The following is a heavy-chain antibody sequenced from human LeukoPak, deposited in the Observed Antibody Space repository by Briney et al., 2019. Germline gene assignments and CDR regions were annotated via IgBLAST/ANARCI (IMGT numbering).Heavy chain of an antibody. Sequence: GGSLRLSCAASGFTFSSYSMNWVRQAPGKGLEWVSYISSSGSTIYYADSVKGRFTISRDNAKNSLYLQMNSLRAEDTAVYYCARDGGYVYYYYGMDVWGQGTTVTVSS. CDR3: ARDGGYVYYYYGMDV. V-gene: IGHV3-48*04. J-gene: IGHJ6*02. D-gene: IGHD5-12*01. CDR2: ISSSGSTI. CDR1: GFTFSSYS.